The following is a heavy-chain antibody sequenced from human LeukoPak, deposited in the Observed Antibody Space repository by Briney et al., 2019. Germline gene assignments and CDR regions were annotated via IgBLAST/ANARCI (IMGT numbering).Heavy chain of an antibody. CDR1: GGSISIISSSTYS. J-gene: IGHJ4*02. CDR2: HYYGENS. D-gene: IGHD6-25*01. Sequence: SETLSLTCTVSGGSISIISSSTYSWGWIRQAPGKSLEWIGSHYYGENSHYNPSLKSRATLSVDTSNNQFSLKLTSVTAADAAVYFCARQLPTAAADTRGYFDYWGQGTVVTVSS. V-gene: IGHV4-39*01. CDR3: ARQLPTAAADTRGYFDY.